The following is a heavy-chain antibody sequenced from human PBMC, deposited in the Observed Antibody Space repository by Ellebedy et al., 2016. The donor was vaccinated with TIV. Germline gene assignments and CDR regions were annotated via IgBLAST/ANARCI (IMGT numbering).Heavy chain of an antibody. CDR3: AKESGPLKGFDY. V-gene: IGHV3-23*01. D-gene: IGHD3-16*02. Sequence: GGSLRLXXAASGFTFSSYAMSWVRQAPGKGLEWVSAISGSGGSTYYADSVKGRFTISRDNSKNTLYLQMNSLRAEDTAVYYCAKESGPLKGFDYWGQGTLVTVSS. CDR2: ISGSGGST. CDR1: GFTFSSYA. J-gene: IGHJ4*02.